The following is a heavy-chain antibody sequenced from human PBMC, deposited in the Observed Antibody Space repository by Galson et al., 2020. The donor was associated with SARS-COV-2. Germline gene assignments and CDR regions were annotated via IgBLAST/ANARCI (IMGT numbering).Heavy chain of an antibody. J-gene: IGHJ6*02. V-gene: IGHV3-48*03. D-gene: IGHD6-19*01. CDR2: ISSSGDMI. CDR1: GFTLSPYE. Sequence: GESLKISCAASGFTLSPYEMNWVRQAPGKGLEWLSYISSSGDMIYYADSVKGRFTISRDNAKHSLFLQMNSLRAEDTALYYCARSGYTTGWTAGYGMDVWGQGTTVTVSS. CDR3: ARSGYTTGWTAGYGMDV.